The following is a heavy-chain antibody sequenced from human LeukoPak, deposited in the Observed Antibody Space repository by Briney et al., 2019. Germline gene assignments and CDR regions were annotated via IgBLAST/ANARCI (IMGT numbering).Heavy chain of an antibody. D-gene: IGHD4-23*01. Sequence: SDTLSLTCTVSGGSISSTSYYWGWIRQPPGKGLEWLGSIYYSGATYYNPSLKSRVTISGDTSNKRFSLELTPVTAADTAVYYCARVPKLTTVVTLGQLVWFDPWGQGTLVTVSS. V-gene: IGHV4-39*01. CDR2: IYYSGAT. CDR3: ARVPKLTTVVTLGQLVWFDP. J-gene: IGHJ5*02. CDR1: GGSISSTSYY.